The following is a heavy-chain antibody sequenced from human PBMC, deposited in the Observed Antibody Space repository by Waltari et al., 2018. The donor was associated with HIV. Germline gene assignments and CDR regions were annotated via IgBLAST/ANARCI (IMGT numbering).Heavy chain of an antibody. CDR1: GFTFRSYW. V-gene: IGHV3-7*01. Sequence: EVQLVESGGGLVQPGGSLRLSCAASGFTFRSYWLSWVRPAPGKGLEWVANIKQDGSEKNYVDSVKGRFTISRDNAKNSLYLQMNSLRVEDTAVYYCARPIGRGQDYWGQGTLVTVSS. CDR3: ARPIGRGQDY. CDR2: IKQDGSEK. J-gene: IGHJ4*02.